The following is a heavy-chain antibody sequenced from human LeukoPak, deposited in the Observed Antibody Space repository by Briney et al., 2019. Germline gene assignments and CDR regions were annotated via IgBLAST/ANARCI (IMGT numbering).Heavy chain of an antibody. CDR1: GGSISSGDYY. V-gene: IGHV4-30-4*08. CDR3: AREGYYYYMDV. J-gene: IGHJ6*03. CDR2: IYYSGST. Sequence: SQTLSLTCTVSGGSISSGDYYWSWIRQPPGKGLEWIGYIYYSGSTYYNPSLQSRVTISVDTSKKQFFLKLSSVTAADTAVYYCAREGYYYYMDVWGKGTTVTVSS.